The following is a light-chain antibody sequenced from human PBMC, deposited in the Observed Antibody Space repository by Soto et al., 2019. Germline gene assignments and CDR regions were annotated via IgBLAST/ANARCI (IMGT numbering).Light chain of an antibody. Sequence: IVLTQSPGTLSLSPGERATLSCRASQSVSSNYLAWYQQKPGQAPRLLIYGASSRATAIPGRFSGSGSGSDFTLTISRLEPEDFAVYYCQQYGSSPWAFGQGTKVAIK. J-gene: IGKJ1*01. CDR3: QQYGSSPWA. V-gene: IGKV3-20*01. CDR1: QSVSSNY. CDR2: GAS.